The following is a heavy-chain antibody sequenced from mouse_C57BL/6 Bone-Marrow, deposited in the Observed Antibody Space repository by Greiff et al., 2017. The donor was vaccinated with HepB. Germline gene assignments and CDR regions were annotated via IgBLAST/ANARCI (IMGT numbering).Heavy chain of an antibody. J-gene: IGHJ3*01. CDR2: INPYNGGT. D-gene: IGHD1-1*01. CDR1: GYTFTDYY. CDR3: ARGNYYGSSPWFAY. V-gene: IGHV1-19*01. Sequence: VQLQQSGPVLVKPGASVKMSCKASGYTFTDYYMNWVKQSHGKSLEWIGVINPYNGGTSYNQKFKGKATLTVDKSSSTAYMELNSLTSEDSAVYYCARGNYYGSSPWFAYWGQGTLVTVSA.